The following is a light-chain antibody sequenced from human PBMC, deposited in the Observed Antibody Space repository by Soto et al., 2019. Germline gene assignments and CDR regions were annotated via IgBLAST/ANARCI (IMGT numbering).Light chain of an antibody. V-gene: IGLV1-44*01. CDR2: SNN. J-gene: IGLJ2*01. CDR1: SSNIGSNT. Sequence: QSVLTQPPSASGTPGQRVTISCSGSSSNIGSNTVNWYQQLPGTAPKLLIYSNNQRPSGVPDRFSGSKSGTSASLAISGLQSEDEADYYCAAWDDSLNAYVVFGGGTKLNVL. CDR3: AAWDDSLNAYVV.